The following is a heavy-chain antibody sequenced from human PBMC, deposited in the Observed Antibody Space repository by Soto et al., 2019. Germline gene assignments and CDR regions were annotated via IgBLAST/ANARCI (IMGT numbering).Heavy chain of an antibody. V-gene: IGHV3-30*03. CDR3: TGVVASGY. Sequence: QVQLVESGGGVVQPGRSLRLSCAVSGFTVSTYGMHWVRQAPGKGLEWVAVISRDGGTKYYADSVKGLFTISRDNSRNKLFLEMNSLRGDDLAVYYCTGVVASGYWGQGSLETV. CDR2: ISRDGGTK. J-gene: IGHJ4*02. D-gene: IGHD2-8*02. CDR1: GFTVSTYG.